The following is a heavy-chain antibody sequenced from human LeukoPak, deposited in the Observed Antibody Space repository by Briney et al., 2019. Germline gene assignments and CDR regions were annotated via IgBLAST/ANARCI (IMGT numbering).Heavy chain of an antibody. CDR2: IKSITDGGTT. D-gene: IGHD3-10*01. V-gene: IGHV3-15*01. J-gene: IGHJ4*02. CDR3: ATYYRSGY. CDR1: GFTFSNAW. Sequence: GGSLRLSCAASGFTFSNAWMTWVRLAPGKGLEWVGRIKSITDGGTTDYAAPVKGRFTISRDDSKNTLFLQMNSLKTEDTAVYYCATYYRSGYWGQGTLVTVSS.